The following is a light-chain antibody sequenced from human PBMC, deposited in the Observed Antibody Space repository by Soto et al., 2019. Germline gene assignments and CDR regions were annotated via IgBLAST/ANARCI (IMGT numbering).Light chain of an antibody. Sequence: IRLTQSPSFLSASVEDRVTITCRASQAISSSLAWYQHNPGKAPKLLIYAASTLQNGVPSSFSGSGSGTEFTLTISSLQPEDFATYYCQHLNDYRYTFGQGTKVEIK. V-gene: IGKV1-9*01. CDR2: AAS. J-gene: IGKJ2*01. CDR3: QHLNDYRYT. CDR1: QAISSS.